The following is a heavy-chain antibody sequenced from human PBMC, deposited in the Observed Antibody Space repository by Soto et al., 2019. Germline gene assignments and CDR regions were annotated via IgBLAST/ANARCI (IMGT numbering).Heavy chain of an antibody. CDR2: VIPIFDVT. CDR3: ARDRDNSNWPNFDY. V-gene: IGHV1-69*08. J-gene: IGHJ4*02. CDR1: GGTFSIYT. Sequence: QVQLVQSGSEVKKPGSSVKVSCKASGGTFSIYTINWVRQPPGQGLEWMRRVIPIFDVTSYAQRFQGRVTLTADKSTTTAYMELSSLRSEDTAVYYCARDRDNSNWPNFDYWGQGTLVTVSS. D-gene: IGHD6-13*01.